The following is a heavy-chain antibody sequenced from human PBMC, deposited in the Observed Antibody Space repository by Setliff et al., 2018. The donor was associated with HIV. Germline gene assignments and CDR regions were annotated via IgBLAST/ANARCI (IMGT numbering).Heavy chain of an antibody. CDR2: IMPIFGPA. Sequence: GASVKVSCKASGGTFSSYAISWVRQAPGQGLEWMGGIMPIFGPANYAQKFQGRVTITRDEFTNTGYMELSSLRSEDTAVYYCATATGYHDSGSLQNWGQGTLVTV. CDR1: GGTFSSYA. J-gene: IGHJ4*02. V-gene: IGHV1-69*13. D-gene: IGHD3-10*01. CDR3: ATATGYHDSGSLQN.